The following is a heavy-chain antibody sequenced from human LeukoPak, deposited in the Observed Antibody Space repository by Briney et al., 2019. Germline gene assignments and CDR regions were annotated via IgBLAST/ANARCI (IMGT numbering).Heavy chain of an antibody. CDR1: GGSFSGYY. Sequence: SETLSLTCAVYGGSFSGYYWSWIRQPPGKGLEWIGEINHSGSTNYNPSLKSRVTISVDTSKNQFSLKLSSVTAADTAVYYCARVWWYCSGGSCYSDAFDIWGQGTMVTVSS. J-gene: IGHJ3*02. D-gene: IGHD2-15*01. V-gene: IGHV4-34*01. CDR2: INHSGST. CDR3: ARVWWYCSGGSCYSDAFDI.